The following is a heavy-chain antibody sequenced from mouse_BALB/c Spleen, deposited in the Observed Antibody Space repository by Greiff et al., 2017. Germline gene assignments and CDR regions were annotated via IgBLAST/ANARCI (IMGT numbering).Heavy chain of an antibody. D-gene: IGHD2-10*02. CDR3: ARLEYGKVDY. J-gene: IGHJ2*01. V-gene: IGHV3-2*02. CDR1: GYSIPSDYA. CDR2: ISYSGST. Sequence: EVQLQESGPGLVKPSQSLSLTCPVPGYSIPSDYAWNWIRQFPGNKLEWMGYISYSGSTSYNPSLKSRISITRDPSKNQFFLQLNSVTTEDTATYYCARLEYGKVDYWGQGTTLTVSS.